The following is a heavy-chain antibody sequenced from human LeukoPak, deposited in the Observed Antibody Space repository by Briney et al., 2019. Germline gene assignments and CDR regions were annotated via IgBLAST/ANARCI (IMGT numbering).Heavy chain of an antibody. CDR3: ARDFRGYNWFDP. Sequence: SETLSLTCTVSGGSISSYYWSWIRQPPGKGLEWIGYIYYSGSTNYNPSLKSRVTISVDTSKNQFSLKLSSVTAADTAVYYCARDFRGYNWFDPWGQGTLVTVSS. CDR1: GGSISSYY. V-gene: IGHV4-59*12. CDR2: IYYSGST. J-gene: IGHJ5*02.